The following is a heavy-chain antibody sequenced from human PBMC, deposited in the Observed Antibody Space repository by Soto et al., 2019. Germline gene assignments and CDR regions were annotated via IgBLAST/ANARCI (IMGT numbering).Heavy chain of an antibody. V-gene: IGHV1-69*02. Sequence: SVKVSCKASGGTFSSYTISWVRQAPGQGLEWMGRIIPILGIANYAQKFQGRVTITADKSTSTAYMELSSLRSEDTAVYYCARNGKLAAAGPRDYYYYMDVWGKGTTVTVSS. D-gene: IGHD6-13*01. CDR3: ARNGKLAAAGPRDYYYYMDV. CDR1: GGTFSSYT. CDR2: IIPILGIA. J-gene: IGHJ6*03.